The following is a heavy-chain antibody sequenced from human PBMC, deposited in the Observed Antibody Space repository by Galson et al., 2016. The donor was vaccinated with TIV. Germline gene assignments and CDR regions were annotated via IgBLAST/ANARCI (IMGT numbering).Heavy chain of an antibody. V-gene: IGHV5-51*01. CDR3: ARAGGAADY. CDR2: IYAGDSDT. J-gene: IGHJ4*02. CDR1: GYSFSSYW. D-gene: IGHD3-10*01. Sequence: QSGAEVKKPGESLKISCQGSGYSFSSYWIAWVRQMPGEGLEWMGVIYAGDSDTRYSPSFQGQVTISADKSIRPAYLQWSSLRASATAMYYCARAGGAADYGGQGTLVTVSS.